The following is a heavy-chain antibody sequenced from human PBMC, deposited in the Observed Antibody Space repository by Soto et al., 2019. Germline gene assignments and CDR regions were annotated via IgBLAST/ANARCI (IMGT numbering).Heavy chain of an antibody. J-gene: IGHJ4*02. D-gene: IGHD1-26*01. Sequence: EVQLVESGGGLVKPGESLRLSCAASGFTFSSYSMNWVRQAPGKGLEWVSSISSSSSYSYYADSVQGRFTISRDNAKNSLYLEMNSLRAEDTAVYYCVTLWGNREGVGYWGQGTLVTVSS. CDR3: VTLWGNREGVGY. CDR1: GFTFSSYS. V-gene: IGHV3-21*03. CDR2: ISSSSSYS.